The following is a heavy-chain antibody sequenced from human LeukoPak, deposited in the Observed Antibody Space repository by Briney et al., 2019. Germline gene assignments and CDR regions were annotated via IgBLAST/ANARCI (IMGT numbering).Heavy chain of an antibody. D-gene: IGHD4-17*01. CDR3: TRYNGDYILYWFDP. V-gene: IGHV4-39*07. Sequence: PAETLSLTGTVSGASISSSSYYWGWIRQPPGKGLEWIANIYYTGSTYYNPPLKSRVAISVDTSKNQFSLKLSSVTAADTAVYYCTRYNGDYILYWFDPWGQGTLVTVSS. CDR2: IYYTGST. CDR1: GASISSSSYY. J-gene: IGHJ5*02.